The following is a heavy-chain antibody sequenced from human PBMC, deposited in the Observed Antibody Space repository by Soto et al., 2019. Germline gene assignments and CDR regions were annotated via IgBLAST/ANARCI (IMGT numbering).Heavy chain of an antibody. V-gene: IGHV1-69*12. CDR2: IIPIFGAA. Sequence: QVQLVQSGAEVKKPGSSVKVSCKASGGTFSSYAISWVRQAPGQGREWMGGIIPIFGAANYAQKFQAGVTITADESTSTSYMELSSLRSADTAVYSCASQHLGPSYSFGMYVWCQGTTVTFSS. CDR1: GGTFSSYA. J-gene: IGHJ6*02. D-gene: IGHD2-2*01. CDR3: ASQHLGPSYSFGMYV.